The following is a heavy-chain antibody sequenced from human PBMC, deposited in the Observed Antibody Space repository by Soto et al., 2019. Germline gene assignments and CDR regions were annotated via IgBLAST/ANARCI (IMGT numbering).Heavy chain of an antibody. V-gene: IGHV3-23*01. CDR1: GFTFSSYA. CDR2: ISGSGGST. J-gene: IGHJ3*02. Sequence: GGSLRLSWAASGFTFSSYAMSWVRQAPGKGLEWVSAISGSGGSTYYADSVKGRFTISRDNSKNTLYLQMNSLRAEDTAVYYCATDIVVVVAASLAFDIWGQGTLVTVSS. CDR3: ATDIVVVVAASLAFDI. D-gene: IGHD2-15*01.